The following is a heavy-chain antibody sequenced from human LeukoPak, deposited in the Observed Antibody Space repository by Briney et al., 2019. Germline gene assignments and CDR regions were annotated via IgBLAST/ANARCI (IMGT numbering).Heavy chain of an antibody. Sequence: PGGSLRLSCAASGFTVSSNYMSWVRQAPGKGLEWVSVIYSGGSTYYADSVKGRFTISRDNSKNTLYLQMNSLRAEDTAVYYCARDGGYSGYDYYYYYYGMDVWGQGTTVTVSS. CDR1: GFTVSSNY. CDR3: ARDGGYSGYDYYYYYYGMDV. V-gene: IGHV3-53*01. D-gene: IGHD5-12*01. CDR2: IYSGGST. J-gene: IGHJ6*02.